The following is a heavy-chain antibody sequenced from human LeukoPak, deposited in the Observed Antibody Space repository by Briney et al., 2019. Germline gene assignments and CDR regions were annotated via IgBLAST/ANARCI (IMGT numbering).Heavy chain of an antibody. Sequence: GGSLRLSCAASGFTFSDYYMSWIRQAPGKGLEWVSYISSSGSTIYYADSVKGRFTISRDNSKNTLYLQMNGLRAEDTAVYYCARGGKRAVAGTRSPQYFQHWGQGTLVTVSS. CDR2: ISSSGSTI. J-gene: IGHJ1*01. V-gene: IGHV3-11*04. CDR3: ARGGKRAVAGTRSPQYFQH. D-gene: IGHD6-19*01. CDR1: GFTFSDYY.